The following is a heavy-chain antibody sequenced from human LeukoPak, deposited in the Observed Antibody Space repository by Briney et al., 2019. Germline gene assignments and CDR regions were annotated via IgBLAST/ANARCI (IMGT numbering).Heavy chain of an antibody. J-gene: IGHJ4*02. Sequence: SGGSLRLSCAASGFTFSSYGMHWVRQAPGKGLEWVAFIRYDGSNKYYADSVKGRFTISRDNSKNTLYLQMNSLRAEDTAVYYCAKDRGIAVAHDYWGQGTLVTVSS. CDR3: AKDRGIAVAHDY. V-gene: IGHV3-30*02. D-gene: IGHD6-19*01. CDR2: IRYDGSNK. CDR1: GFTFSSYG.